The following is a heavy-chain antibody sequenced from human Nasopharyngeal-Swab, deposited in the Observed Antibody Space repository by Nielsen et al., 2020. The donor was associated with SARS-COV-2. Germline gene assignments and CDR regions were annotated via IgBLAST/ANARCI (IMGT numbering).Heavy chain of an antibody. CDR1: GFTFSISW. CDR3: SWSLNY. Sequence: GGSLRLSCAASGFTFSISWMDWVRQAPVKGLEWVANISPDGSQAYYVDSVKGRFTISRDNAKNSLYLQMNSLRAEDTAVYYCSWSLNYWGQGTLVTVSS. J-gene: IGHJ4*02. CDR2: ISPDGSQA. V-gene: IGHV3-7*01.